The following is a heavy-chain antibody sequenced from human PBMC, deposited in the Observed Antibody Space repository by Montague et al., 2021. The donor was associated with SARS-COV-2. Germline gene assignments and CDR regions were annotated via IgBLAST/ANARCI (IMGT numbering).Heavy chain of an antibody. CDR3: ARGASDWLLWGYGMDV. J-gene: IGHJ6*02. CDR1: GFTFSSYE. Sequence: SLRLSCAASGFTFSSYEMNWVRQAPGKGLEWVSYISSSGSTIYYADSVXGRFTISRDNAKNSLYLQMNGLRVEDTAVYYCARGASDWLLWGYGMDVWGQGTTVTVSS. V-gene: IGHV3-48*03. CDR2: ISSSGSTI. D-gene: IGHD3/OR15-3a*01.